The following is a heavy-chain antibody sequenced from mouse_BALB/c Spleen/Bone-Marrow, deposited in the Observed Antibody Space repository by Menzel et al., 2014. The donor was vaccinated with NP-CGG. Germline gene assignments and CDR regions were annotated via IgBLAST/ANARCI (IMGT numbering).Heavy chain of an antibody. V-gene: IGHV1-4*01. Sequence: VQLQQSGAELARPGASVKMSCKASGYNFTSYTMHWVKQRPGQGLEWIGYINPSSGYTNYNQKFKDKATLTADKSSSTAYMQLSSLTSEDSAVYYCAAGYYGNSGWFAYWGQGTLVTVSA. CDR1: GYNFTSYT. CDR3: AAGYYGNSGWFAY. D-gene: IGHD2-1*01. J-gene: IGHJ3*01. CDR2: INPSSGYT.